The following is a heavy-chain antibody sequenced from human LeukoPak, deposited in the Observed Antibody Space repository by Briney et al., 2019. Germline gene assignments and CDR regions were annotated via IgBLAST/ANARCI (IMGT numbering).Heavy chain of an antibody. Sequence: SETLSLTCTVSGGSISSSSYYWGWIRQPPGKGLEWIGSIYYSGSTYYNPSLKSRVTISVDTSKNQFSLKLSSVTAADTAVYYCARVGTTVSKPSLHYYYYYYMDVWGKGTTVTVSS. CDR2: IYYSGST. V-gene: IGHV4-39*07. J-gene: IGHJ6*03. D-gene: IGHD4-11*01. CDR3: ARVGTTVSKPSLHYYYYYYMDV. CDR1: GGSISSSSYY.